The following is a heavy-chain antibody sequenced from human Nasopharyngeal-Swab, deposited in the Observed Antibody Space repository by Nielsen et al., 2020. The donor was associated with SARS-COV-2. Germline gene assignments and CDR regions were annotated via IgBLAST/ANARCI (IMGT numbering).Heavy chain of an antibody. Sequence: PGKGLEWIGYIYYSGSTNYNHSLKSRVTISVDTSKNQFSLKLSSVTAADTAVYYCASSPYDFWSGYRFDYWGKGTLVTVSS. J-gene: IGHJ4*02. V-gene: IGHV4-59*13. D-gene: IGHD3-3*01. CDR3: ASSPYDFWSGYRFDY. CDR2: IYYSGST.